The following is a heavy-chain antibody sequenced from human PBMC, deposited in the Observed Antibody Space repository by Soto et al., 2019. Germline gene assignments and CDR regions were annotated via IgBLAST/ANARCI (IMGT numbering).Heavy chain of an antibody. CDR2: IWYDGSNK. J-gene: IGHJ6*02. CDR1: GFTFSSYG. D-gene: IGHD6-13*01. CDR3: ARDGGSSSPGGMDV. Sequence: QVQLVESGGGVVQPGRSLRLSCAASGFTFSSYGMHWVRQAPGKGLEWVAVIWYDGSNKYYPDSVKGRFTISRDNSKNTLYLQMNSLRAEDTAVYYCARDGGSSSPGGMDVWGQGTTVTVSS. V-gene: IGHV3-33*01.